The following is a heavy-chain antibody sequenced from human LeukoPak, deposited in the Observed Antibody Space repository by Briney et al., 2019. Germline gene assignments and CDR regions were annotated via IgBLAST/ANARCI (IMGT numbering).Heavy chain of an antibody. V-gene: IGHV3-23*01. CDR2: ISGSGYST. CDR3: AKYWYDSSLDY. Sequence: GGSLRLSCAASGFTVSSNYMSWVRQAPGKGLEWVSAISGSGYSTYYADSVKGRFTISRDNSKNTLYLQMNSLRAEDTAVYYCAKYWYDSSLDYWGQGTLVTVSS. CDR1: GFTVSSNY. D-gene: IGHD3-22*01. J-gene: IGHJ4*02.